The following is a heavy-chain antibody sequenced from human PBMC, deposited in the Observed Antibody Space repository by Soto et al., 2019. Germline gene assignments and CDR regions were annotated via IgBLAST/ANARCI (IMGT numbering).Heavy chain of an antibody. CDR1: GYTFTSYA. CDR2: INAGNGNT. J-gene: IGHJ5*02. Sequence: QVQLVQSGAEVKKPGASVKVSCTASGYTFTSYAMHWVRQAPGQRLEWMGWINAGNGNTKYSQKFQGRVTITRDTSASTAYMELSSLSSEDTAVYYCAGSGYDYDWFDPWGQGTLVTVSS. CDR3: AGSGYDYDWFDP. V-gene: IGHV1-3*01. D-gene: IGHD5-12*01.